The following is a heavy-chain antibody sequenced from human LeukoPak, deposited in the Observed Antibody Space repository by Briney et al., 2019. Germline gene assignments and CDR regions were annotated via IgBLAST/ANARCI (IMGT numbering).Heavy chain of an antibody. CDR3: ARDSDPYDFWSGYYLLDY. CDR2: ISSSSSTI. Sequence: QSGGSLRLSCAASGFTFSSYSMNWARQAPGKGLEWVSYISSSSSTIYYADSVKGRFTISRDNAKNSLYLQMNSLRAEDTAVYYCARDSDPYDFWSGYYLLDYWGQGTLVTVSS. CDR1: GFTFSSYS. V-gene: IGHV3-48*01. D-gene: IGHD3-3*01. J-gene: IGHJ4*02.